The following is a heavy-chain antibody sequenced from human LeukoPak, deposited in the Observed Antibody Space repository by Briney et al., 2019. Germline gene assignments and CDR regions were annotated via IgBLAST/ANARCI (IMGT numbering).Heavy chain of an antibody. CDR3: ASGSLGHYYDSSGYEY. CDR1: GFSLSSYG. J-gene: IGHJ4*02. V-gene: IGHV3-33*05. CDR2: IKFDGIQE. Sequence: PGRSLRPSCAASGFSLSSYGMNWVRQAPGKGLEWVGGIKFDGIQEFYADSVKGRFTVSKDTSKNTLHLQMDSLRAEDTAVYYCASGSLGHYYDSSGYEYWGQGTLVTVSS. D-gene: IGHD3-22*01.